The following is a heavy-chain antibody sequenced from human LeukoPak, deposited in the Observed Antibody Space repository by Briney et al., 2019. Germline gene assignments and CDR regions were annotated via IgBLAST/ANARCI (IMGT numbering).Heavy chain of an antibody. Sequence: GGSLRLSCAASGFTFSSYWMSWVRQAPGKGLEWVANIKQDGSEKYYVDSVKGRFTISRDNAKNSLYLQMNSLRAEDTAVYYCARGLYCSGGSCYRLRANWFDPWGQGTLVTVSS. CDR3: ARGLYCSGGSCYRLRANWFDP. V-gene: IGHV3-7*01. CDR2: IKQDGSEK. D-gene: IGHD2-15*01. CDR1: GFTFSSYW. J-gene: IGHJ5*02.